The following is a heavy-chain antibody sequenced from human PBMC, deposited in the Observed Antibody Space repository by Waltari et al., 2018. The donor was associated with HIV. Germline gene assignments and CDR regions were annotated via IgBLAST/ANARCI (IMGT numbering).Heavy chain of an antibody. Sequence: QVHLQESGPGLVKPSETLSLTCTVSGRSISRFYWSLTRQSPGEGLEWIGYTYESGSTSYNPSLKSRATISVDTSKNQFSLRLHSVTAADTAVYFCARTSYYYDDSGYYRLYYFDYWGQGTLVTVSS. D-gene: IGHD3-22*01. CDR2: TYESGST. CDR3: ARTSYYYDDSGYYRLYYFDY. CDR1: GRSISRFY. V-gene: IGHV4-59*01. J-gene: IGHJ4*02.